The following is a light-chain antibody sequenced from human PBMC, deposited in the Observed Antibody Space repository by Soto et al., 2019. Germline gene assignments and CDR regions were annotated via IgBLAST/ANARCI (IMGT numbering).Light chain of an antibody. CDR2: WAS. CDR1: QSVFDSSDNKNY. Sequence: DIVMTQSPDFLAVSLGERATINCRSSQSVFDSSDNKNYLAWYQQKPGQPPKLLIYWASTRESGVPDRFSGSGSGTDFTLTISSLEPEDFAVYYCQQRRNWPRTFGQGTKVEIK. J-gene: IGKJ1*01. CDR3: QQRRNWPRT. V-gene: IGKV4-1*01.